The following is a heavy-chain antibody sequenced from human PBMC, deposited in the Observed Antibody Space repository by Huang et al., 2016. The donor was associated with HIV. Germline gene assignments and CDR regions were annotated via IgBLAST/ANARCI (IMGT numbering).Heavy chain of an antibody. D-gene: IGHD2-15*01. J-gene: IGHJ5*02. CDR3: AKESRWFSDFDQ. CDR1: GFILRNFG. CDR2: ISYDGRSD. V-gene: IGHV3-30*18. Sequence: QVQLVASGGGVVQPGTSLRLSCAASGFILRNFGMHWVRQAPGKGLEWVAVISYDGRSDRYSDSVKGRFTISRDNDKNTLSLEMNRLRHDDTAVYYCAKESRWFSDFDQWGQGTLVTVSS.